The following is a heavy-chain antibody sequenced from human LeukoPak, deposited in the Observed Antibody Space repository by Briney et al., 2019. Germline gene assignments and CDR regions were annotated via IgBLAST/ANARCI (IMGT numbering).Heavy chain of an antibody. J-gene: IGHJ4*02. V-gene: IGHV3-48*03. CDR1: GFTFSSYE. CDR3: ARDNSRLRAYYFDY. CDR2: ISSSGSTI. D-gene: IGHD4-17*01. Sequence: GGSLRLSCAASGFTFSSYEMNWVRQAPGKGLEWVSYISSSGSTIYYADSVKGRFTISRDNAKNSLYLQMNSLRAEDTALYYCARDNSRLRAYYFDYWGQGTLVTVSS.